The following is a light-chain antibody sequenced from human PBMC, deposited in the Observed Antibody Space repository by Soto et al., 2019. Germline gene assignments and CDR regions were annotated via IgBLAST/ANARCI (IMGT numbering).Light chain of an antibody. V-gene: IGLV8-61*01. Sequence: QTVVTQEPSFSVSPGRTVTLTCGLSSGSVSTSYYPSWYQQTPGQAPRTLIYSTNTRSSGVPDRFSGSILVNKAALTITGAQADDESEYYCVLYMGSGIWVFGGGTKVTVL. CDR1: SGSVSTSYY. CDR3: VLYMGSGIWV. J-gene: IGLJ3*02. CDR2: STN.